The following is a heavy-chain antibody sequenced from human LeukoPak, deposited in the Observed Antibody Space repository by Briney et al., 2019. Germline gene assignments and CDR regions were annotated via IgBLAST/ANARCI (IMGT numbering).Heavy chain of an antibody. D-gene: IGHD2-15*01. J-gene: IGHJ5*02. V-gene: IGHV1-8*01. Sequence: ASVKVSCKAPGYTFTSYDINWVRQAPGQGLEWMGWMNPNSGNTGYAQKFQGRVTMTRNTSISTAYMEMSSLRSEDTAVYYCARGPNCSGGSCYSSWFDPWGQGTLVTVSS. CDR2: MNPNSGNT. CDR3: ARGPNCSGGSCYSSWFDP. CDR1: GYTFTSYD.